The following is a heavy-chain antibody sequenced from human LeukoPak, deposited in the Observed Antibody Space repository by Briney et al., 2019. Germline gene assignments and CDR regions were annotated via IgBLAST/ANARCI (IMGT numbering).Heavy chain of an antibody. CDR2: IVVGSGNT. J-gene: IGHJ4*02. CDR1: GFTFTSSA. V-gene: IGHV1-58*02. D-gene: IGHD2-8*01. CDR3: ATDSYARDGTYGY. Sequence: GASVKVSCKASGFTFTSSAMQWVRQARGQRLEWIGWIVVGSGNTNYAQKFQERVTITRDMSTSTAYMELSSLRAEDTAVYYCATDSYARDGTYGYWGQGTLVTVSS.